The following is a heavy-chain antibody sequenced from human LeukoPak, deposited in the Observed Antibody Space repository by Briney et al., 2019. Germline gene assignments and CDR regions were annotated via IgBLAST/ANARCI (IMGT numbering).Heavy chain of an antibody. CDR3: AKGPMVRGVMKVWDAFDI. D-gene: IGHD3-10*01. CDR2: INHSGST. CDR1: GGSFSGYY. V-gene: IGHV4-34*01. J-gene: IGHJ3*02. Sequence: SETLSLTCAVYGGSFSGYYWSWIRQPPGKGLEWNGEINHSGSTNYNPSLKSRVTISVDTSKNQFSLKLSSVTAADTAVYCCAKGPMVRGVMKVWDAFDIWGQGTMVTVSS.